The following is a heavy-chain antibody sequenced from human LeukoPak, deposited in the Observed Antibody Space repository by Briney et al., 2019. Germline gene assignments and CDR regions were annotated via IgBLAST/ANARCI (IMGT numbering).Heavy chain of an antibody. V-gene: IGHV1-18*01. Sequence: GASVKVSCKASGYTFTSYGISWVRQAPGQGLEWMGWISAYNGNTNYAQKLQGRVTMTTDTSTSTAYMELRSLRAEDTAVYYCAKEPYSTSSVGYYSYYMDVWGKGTTVTVSS. CDR3: AKEPYSTSSVGYYSYYMDV. D-gene: IGHD6-6*01. CDR1: GYTFTSYG. J-gene: IGHJ6*03. CDR2: ISAYNGNT.